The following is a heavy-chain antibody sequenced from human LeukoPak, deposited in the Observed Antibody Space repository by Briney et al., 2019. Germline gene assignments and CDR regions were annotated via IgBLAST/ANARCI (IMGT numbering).Heavy chain of an antibody. J-gene: IGHJ5*02. V-gene: IGHV3-73*01. CDR2: IRSKANSYAP. Sequence: GGSLSLSCAASGFTFSGSAMHWVRQASGKGLEWVGRIRSKANSYAPAYAASVKGRFTISRDDSKNTAYLQMNSLKTEDTAVYYCTSLYPGIAVAGIYTTTWGQGTLVTVSS. CDR1: GFTFSGSA. CDR3: TSLYPGIAVAGIYTTT. D-gene: IGHD6-19*01.